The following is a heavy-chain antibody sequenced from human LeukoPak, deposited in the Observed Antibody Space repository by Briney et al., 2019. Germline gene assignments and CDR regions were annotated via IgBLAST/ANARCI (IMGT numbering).Heavy chain of an antibody. Sequence: SGPTLVNPTQTLTLTCTFSGFSLSTSGMRVSWIRQPPGKALEWLARIDWDDDKFYRTSLKTRLTISKDTSKNQVVLTMTNMDPVDTATYYCARLNSGTYLDYWGQGTLVTVSS. CDR3: ARLNSGTYLDY. CDR1: GFSLSTSGMR. D-gene: IGHD1-26*01. V-gene: IGHV2-70*04. J-gene: IGHJ4*02. CDR2: IDWDDDK.